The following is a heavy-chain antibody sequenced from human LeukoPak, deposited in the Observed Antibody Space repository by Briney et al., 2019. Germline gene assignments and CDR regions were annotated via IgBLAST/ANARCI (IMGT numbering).Heavy chain of an antibody. D-gene: IGHD4/OR15-4a*01. CDR1: GDSIRSSGYY. V-gene: IGHV4-39*01. CDR2: MFYGETT. Sequence: PSETLSLTCIVSGDSIRSSGYYWGWIRQPPGKGLEWIGSMFYGETTSYNPSLQGRVTISLDTSKNQFSLRLNSVTAADTAVYYCARLERSRMDGAQYWGQGTLVTVSS. CDR3: ARLERSRMDGAQY. J-gene: IGHJ4*02.